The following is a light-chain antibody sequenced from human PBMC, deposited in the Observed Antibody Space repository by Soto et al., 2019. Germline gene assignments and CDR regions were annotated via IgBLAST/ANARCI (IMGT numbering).Light chain of an antibody. J-gene: IGKJ4*01. V-gene: IGKV1-27*01. CDR1: QDINNY. CDR3: QKYNSAVDT. CDR2: PAS. Sequence: DIQMTQSPFSLSSSVGDRVTITCRASQDINNYLAWYQQKPGKVPRLLIYPASTLQSGVPSRFSGSGSGTDFTLTISSLQPEDVATYYCQKYNSAVDTFGGGTKVDIK.